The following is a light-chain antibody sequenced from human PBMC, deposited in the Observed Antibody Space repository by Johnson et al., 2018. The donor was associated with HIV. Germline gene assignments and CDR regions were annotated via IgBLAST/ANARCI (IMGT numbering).Light chain of an antibody. CDR3: GRWDDSLSTYV. V-gene: IGLV1-51*01. CDR2: DNT. J-gene: IGLJ1*01. Sequence: QSVLTQSPSVSAAPGQKVTISCSGSSSNIGKNYVSWYQQLPGTAPKLLIYDNTKRPSGIPDRFSGSKSGTSATLGITGLQTGDEADYYCGRWDDSLSTYVFGTGTKVTVL. CDR1: SSNIGKNY.